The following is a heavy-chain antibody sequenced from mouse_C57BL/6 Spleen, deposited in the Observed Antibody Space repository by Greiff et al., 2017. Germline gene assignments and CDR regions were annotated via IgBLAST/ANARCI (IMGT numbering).Heavy chain of an antibody. Sequence: VQLQQSGAELVKPGASVKISCKASGYAFSSYWMNWVKQRPGKGLEGIGQIYPGDGDTNYNGKFKGKATLTADKSSSTAYMQLSSLTSEDSAVYFCAREEGPNDGYLDYWGQGTTLTVSS. V-gene: IGHV1-80*01. CDR3: AREEGPNDGYLDY. CDR2: IYPGDGDT. J-gene: IGHJ2*01. D-gene: IGHD2-3*01. CDR1: GYAFSSYW.